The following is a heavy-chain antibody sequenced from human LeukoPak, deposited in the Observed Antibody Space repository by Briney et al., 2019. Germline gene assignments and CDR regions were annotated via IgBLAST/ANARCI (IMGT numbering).Heavy chain of an antibody. J-gene: IGHJ4*02. D-gene: IGHD6-19*01. V-gene: IGHV3-21*01. CDR2: ISSSSSYI. CDR3: ARDGDSSGWFYFDY. Sequence: PGGSLRLSCAASGCTFSSYSMNWVRQAPGKGLEWVSSISSSSSYIYYADSVKGRFTISRDNAKNSLYLQMNSLRAEDTAVYYCARDGDSSGWFYFDYWGQGTLVTVSS. CDR1: GCTFSSYS.